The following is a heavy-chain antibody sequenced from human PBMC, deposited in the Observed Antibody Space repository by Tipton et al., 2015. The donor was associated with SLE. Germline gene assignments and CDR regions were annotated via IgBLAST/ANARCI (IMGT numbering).Heavy chain of an antibody. Sequence: GSLRLSCSASGFTFNTYAMSWVRQAPGQGLEWVSGFSAIGTIYYADSVKGRFTISRDNSKNTLYLQMNSLKVDDTAVYYCAKDPMGATGYWGRGTLVTVSS. V-gene: IGHV3-23*01. J-gene: IGHJ4*02. D-gene: IGHD1-26*01. CDR3: AKDPMGATGY. CDR2: FSAIGTI. CDR1: GFTFNTYA.